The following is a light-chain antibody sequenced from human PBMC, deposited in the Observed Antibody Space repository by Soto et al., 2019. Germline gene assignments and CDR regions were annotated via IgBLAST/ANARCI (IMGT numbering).Light chain of an antibody. CDR1: SSDVGGYNA. Sequence: QSVLAQPASVSGSPGQTITISCTGSSSDVGGYNAVSWYQHHPGKAPKLIIYEVTHRPAGVSGRFSASKSGNTASLTISGLQPEDEADYYCNSFRVNRLYVFGTGTKLTVL. CDR3: NSFRVNRLYV. V-gene: IGLV2-14*01. J-gene: IGLJ1*01. CDR2: EVT.